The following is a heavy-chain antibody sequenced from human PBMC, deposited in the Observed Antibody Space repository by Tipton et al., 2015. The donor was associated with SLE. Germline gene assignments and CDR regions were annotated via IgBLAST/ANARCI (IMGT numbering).Heavy chain of an antibody. J-gene: IGHJ6*03. Sequence: TLSLTCTVSDGSIRSTNYYWGWIRQPPGKGLEWIGSIFYTGSTYYNPSLKSRVSFSIDTSKHQFSLKLSSVTAADTAVYYCARAPGLDRDYYYYYYMDVWGKGTTVTVSS. CDR2: IFYTGST. D-gene: IGHD3/OR15-3a*01. CDR1: DGSIRSTNYY. V-gene: IGHV4-39*07. CDR3: ARAPGLDRDYYYYYYMDV.